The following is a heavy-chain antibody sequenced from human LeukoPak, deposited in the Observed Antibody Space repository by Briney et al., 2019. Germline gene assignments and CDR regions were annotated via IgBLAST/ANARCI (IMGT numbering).Heavy chain of an antibody. V-gene: IGHV3-30-3*01. CDR2: ISYDGNNK. J-gene: IGHJ5*02. CDR1: GFTFSSYA. Sequence: GRSLRLSCAASGFTFSSYAMHWVRQAPGKGLEWVTVISYDGNNKYYAASVKGRFTISRDNSKNMLYLRTNSLRTEDTAVYYCARDLGQYYDTSDNWFDPWGQGTLVTVSS. D-gene: IGHD3-22*01. CDR3: ARDLGQYYDTSDNWFDP.